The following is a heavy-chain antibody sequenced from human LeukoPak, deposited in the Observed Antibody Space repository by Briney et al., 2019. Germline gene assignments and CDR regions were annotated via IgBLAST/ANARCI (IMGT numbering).Heavy chain of an antibody. V-gene: IGHV4-59*08. Sequence: SETLSLTCTVSGVSISNYYWSWIRQPPGKGLEWIGYIYYSGSTNYNPSLKSRVTLSVDTSKNQFSLKLSSVTAADTAIYYCARHSNSGSNLDWFDPWGQGTLVTVSS. J-gene: IGHJ5*02. CDR1: GVSISNYY. D-gene: IGHD6-6*01. CDR2: IYYSGST. CDR3: ARHSNSGSNLDWFDP.